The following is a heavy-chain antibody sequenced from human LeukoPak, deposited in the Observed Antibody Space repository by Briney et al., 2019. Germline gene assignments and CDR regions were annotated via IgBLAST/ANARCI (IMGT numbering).Heavy chain of an antibody. CDR3: AKSTPVEVDY. CDR1: GGSISSSSYY. V-gene: IGHV4-39*01. Sequence: SETLSLTCTVSGGSISSSSYYWGWIRQPPGKGLEWIGSIYYSGSTYYNPSLKSRVTISVDTSKNQFSLKLSSVTAADTAVYYCAKSTPVEVDYWGRGALVTVSS. J-gene: IGHJ4*02. CDR2: IYYSGST.